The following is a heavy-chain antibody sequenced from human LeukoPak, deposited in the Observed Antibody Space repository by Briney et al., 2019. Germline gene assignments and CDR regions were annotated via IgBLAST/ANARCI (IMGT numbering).Heavy chain of an antibody. V-gene: IGHV1-69*06. J-gene: IGHJ4*02. D-gene: IGHD6-19*01. CDR1: GGTFSSYA. Sequence: ASVKVSCKASGGTFSSYAISWVRQAPGQGLEWMGGIIPIFGTANYAQKFQGRVTITADKSTSTAYMELSSLRSEDTAVYYCACGVTVAGTIYWGQGTLVTVSS. CDR3: ACGVTVAGTIY. CDR2: IIPIFGTA.